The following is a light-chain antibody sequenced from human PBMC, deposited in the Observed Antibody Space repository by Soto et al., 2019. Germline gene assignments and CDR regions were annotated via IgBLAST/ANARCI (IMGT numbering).Light chain of an antibody. CDR3: QQSYSLPYT. Sequence: DIVMTQSQDALEVSLVGMATINFKSVQSVLYSSNNKNHLTWFQQKPGQPPKLLIYWASTRESGVPDRFSGSGSGTDFTLTISSLQPEDSATCYCQQSYSLPYTFGQGTKVDIK. CDR2: WAS. J-gene: IGKJ2*01. CDR1: QSVLYSSNNKNH. V-gene: IGKV4-1*01.